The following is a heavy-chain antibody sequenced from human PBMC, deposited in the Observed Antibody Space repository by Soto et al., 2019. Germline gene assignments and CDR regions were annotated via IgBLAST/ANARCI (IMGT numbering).Heavy chain of an antibody. CDR1: GYTFTSYG. Sequence: QVQLVQSGAEVKKPGASVKVSCKASGYTFTSYGISWVRQAPGQGLEWMGWISAYNGNTNYAQKLKGRVTMTTDTSTSTAYMELRSLRSDDTAVYYCARDHSSSSYNYYYGMDVWGQGTTVTVSS. D-gene: IGHD6-6*01. CDR3: ARDHSSSSYNYYYGMDV. J-gene: IGHJ6*02. CDR2: ISAYNGNT. V-gene: IGHV1-18*01.